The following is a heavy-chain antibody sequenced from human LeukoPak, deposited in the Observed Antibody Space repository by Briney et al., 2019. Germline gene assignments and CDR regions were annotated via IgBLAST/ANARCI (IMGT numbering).Heavy chain of an antibody. D-gene: IGHD2-2*01. CDR3: AKALIVVVPAAPNWYFDL. J-gene: IGHJ2*01. CDR2: ISGSGGST. CDR1: GFTFSSYA. V-gene: IGHV3-23*01. Sequence: GGSLRLSCAASGFTFSSYAMSWVRQAPGKGLEWVSAISGSGGSTYYADSVKGRFTISRDNSKNTLYLQMNSLRAGDTAVYYCAKALIVVVPAAPNWYFDLWGRGTLVTVSS.